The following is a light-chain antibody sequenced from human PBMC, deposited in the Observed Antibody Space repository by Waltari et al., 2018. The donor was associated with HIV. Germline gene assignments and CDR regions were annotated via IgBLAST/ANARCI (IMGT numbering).Light chain of an antibody. Sequence: EIVLTQSPGTLSLSPGERATLSCRTSQSVSSTYLAWYQQRPGQAPRLLIYGASSRATGIPDRFSGSGSGTDFTLTINRLEPEDFAVYYCQQYGSSPPLYTFGQGPSWRS. CDR3: QQYGSSPPLYT. V-gene: IGKV3-20*01. CDR1: QSVSSTY. CDR2: GAS. J-gene: IGKJ2*01.